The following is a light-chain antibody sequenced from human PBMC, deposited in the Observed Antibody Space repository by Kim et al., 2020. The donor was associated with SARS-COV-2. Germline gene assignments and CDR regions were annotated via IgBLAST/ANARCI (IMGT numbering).Light chain of an antibody. Sequence: LSPGESATLPCRASQNVPTNYVAWYQQKPGRAPRHLISGASTRAAGIPHRFSGSGSGTDFTLTISSLEPEDFAVYHCQQYGRSPYTFGQGTKLEI. J-gene: IGKJ2*01. CDR3: QQYGRSPYT. CDR2: GAS. V-gene: IGKV3-20*01. CDR1: QNVPTNY.